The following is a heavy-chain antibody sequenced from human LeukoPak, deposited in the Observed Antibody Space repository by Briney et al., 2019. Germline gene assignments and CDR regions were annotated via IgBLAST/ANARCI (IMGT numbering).Heavy chain of an antibody. D-gene: IGHD6-19*01. CDR3: MMSLAAHYYYGLDV. V-gene: IGHV3-7*02. CDR2: IKQDGSEK. CDR1: GFTFSSYG. J-gene: IGHJ6*02. Sequence: GGSLRLSCAASGFTFSSYGIHWVRQAPGKGLEWVANIKQDGSEKYYVDSVKGRFTISRDNAKNSLFLQMNSLRADDTAVYHCMMSLAAHYYYGLDVWGQGTTVTVSS.